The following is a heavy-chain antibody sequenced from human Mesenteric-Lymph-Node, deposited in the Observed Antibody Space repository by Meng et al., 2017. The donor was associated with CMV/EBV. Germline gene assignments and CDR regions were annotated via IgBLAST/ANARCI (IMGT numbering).Heavy chain of an antibody. D-gene: IGHD1-26*01. CDR3: ARSVGNWFDP. CDR2: ISSSSSYI. CDR1: GFTFSSYS. V-gene: IGHV3-21*01. Sequence: GGSLRLSCAASGFTFSSYSMNWVRQAPGKGLEWVSSISSSSSYIYYADSVKSRFTISRDNAKNSLYLQMNSLRAEDTAVYYCARSVGNWFDPWGQGTLVTVSS. J-gene: IGHJ5*02.